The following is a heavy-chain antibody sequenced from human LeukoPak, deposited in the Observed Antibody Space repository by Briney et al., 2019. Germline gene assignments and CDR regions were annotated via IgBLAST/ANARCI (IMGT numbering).Heavy chain of an antibody. CDR2: ITGSGGST. D-gene: IGHD6-19*01. V-gene: IGHV3-23*01. CDR3: ARDRTSGWTVG. CDR1: GFTFSSYA. J-gene: IGHJ4*02. Sequence: GGSLRLSCAASGFTFSSYAMSWVRQAPGKGLQWVSAITGSGGSTYYADSVKGRFTISRDNAKNSLYLQMNSLRAEDTAVYYCARDRTSGWTVGWGQGTLVTVSS.